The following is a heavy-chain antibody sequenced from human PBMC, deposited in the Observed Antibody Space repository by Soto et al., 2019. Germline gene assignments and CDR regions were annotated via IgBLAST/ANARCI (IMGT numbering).Heavy chain of an antibody. D-gene: IGHD6-19*01. J-gene: IGHJ3*02. V-gene: IGHV1-3*01. CDR3: ASPQHSSGWYPDAFDI. CDR2: INAGNGNT. Sequence: ASVKVSCKASGYTFTSYAMHWVRQAPGQRLEWMGWINAGNGNTKYSQKFQGRVTITRDTSTSTAYMELSSLRSEDTAVYYCASPQHSSGWYPDAFDIWGQGTMVTVSS. CDR1: GYTFTSYA.